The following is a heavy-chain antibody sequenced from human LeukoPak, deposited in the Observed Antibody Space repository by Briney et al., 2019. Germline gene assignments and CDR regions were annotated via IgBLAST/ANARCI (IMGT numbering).Heavy chain of an antibody. CDR2: INAGNGNT. CDR1: GYTFTSYA. J-gene: IGHJ4*02. CDR3: ARAIIGYSGYDLDY. V-gene: IGHV1-3*03. Sequence: ASGKVSCKASGYTFTSYAMHWVRQAPGQRLEWMGWINAGNGNTKYSQEFQGRVTITRDTSASTAYMELSSLRSEDMAVYYCARAIIGYSGYDLDYWGQGTLVTVSS. D-gene: IGHD5-12*01.